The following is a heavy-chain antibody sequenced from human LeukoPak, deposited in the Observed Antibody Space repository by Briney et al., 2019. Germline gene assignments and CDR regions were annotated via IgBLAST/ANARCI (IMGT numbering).Heavy chain of an antibody. CDR3: ARDIGCGGPFDY. Sequence: PGGSLRLPCAASGFTFSSYSMNWVRQAPGKGLEWVSSISSSSSYIYYADSVKGRFTISRDNAKNSLYLQMNSLRAEDTAVYYCARDIGCGGPFDYWGQGTLVTVSS. V-gene: IGHV3-21*01. CDR1: GFTFSSYS. D-gene: IGHD2-21*01. J-gene: IGHJ4*02. CDR2: ISSSSSYI.